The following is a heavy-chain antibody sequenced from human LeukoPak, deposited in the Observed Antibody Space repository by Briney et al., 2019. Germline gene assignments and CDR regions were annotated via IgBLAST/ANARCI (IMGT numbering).Heavy chain of an antibody. D-gene: IGHD3-3*01. J-gene: IGHJ3*02. CDR1: GFTFSSYG. CDR3: ARDLVPYDLWSGWTTNAFDI. V-gene: IGHV3-33*01. CDR2: IWYDGSNK. Sequence: GRSLRLSCAASGFTFSSYGMHWVRQAPGEGLEWVAVIWYDGSNKYYADSVKGRFTISRDNSKNTLYLQMNNLRAEDTAVYYCARDLVPYDLWSGWTTNAFDIWGQGTMVTVSS.